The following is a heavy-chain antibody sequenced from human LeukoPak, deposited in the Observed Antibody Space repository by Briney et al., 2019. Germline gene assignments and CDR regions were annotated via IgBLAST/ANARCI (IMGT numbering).Heavy chain of an antibody. J-gene: IGHJ4*02. CDR3: AARGSSSCIDY. V-gene: IGHV4-59*01. Sequence: SETLSLTCTVSGGSISSYYWSWIRQPPGEGLEWIGYIYYSGSTNYNPSLKSRVTISVDTSKNQFSLKLSSVTAADTAVYYCAARGSSSCIDYWGQGTLVTVSS. CDR2: IYYSGST. D-gene: IGHD6-13*01. CDR1: GGSISSYY.